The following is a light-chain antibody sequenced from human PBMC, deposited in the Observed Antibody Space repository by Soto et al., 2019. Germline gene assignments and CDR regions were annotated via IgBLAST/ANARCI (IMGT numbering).Light chain of an antibody. CDR3: QQYNDWPPAT. J-gene: IGKJ2*01. Sequence: EIVMTQSPATLSVSPGERATLSCRASQSVSSNLAWYQQNPGRAPRLLIYGASTRATGIPARFSGSGSGTEFTLTISSLQSEDFAIYYCQQYNDWPPATFGQGTKLEIK. CDR1: QSVSSN. CDR2: GAS. V-gene: IGKV3-15*01.